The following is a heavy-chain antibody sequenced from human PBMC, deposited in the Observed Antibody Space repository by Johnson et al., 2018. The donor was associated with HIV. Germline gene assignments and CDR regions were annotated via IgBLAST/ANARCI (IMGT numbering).Heavy chain of an antibody. CDR2: ISYDGSNK. J-gene: IGHJ3*02. Sequence: VEYGGGVVQPGTSLRLSCAASGFTFRNYAMHWVRQAPGKGLEWVAVISYDGSNKYYADSVKGRFTISRDNSKNTLSLQMNSPRVDDTAIYYCARVRAGRENAFDIWGQGTMVAVSS. CDR3: ARVRAGRENAFDI. D-gene: IGHD1-26*01. V-gene: IGHV3-30*04. CDR1: GFTFRNYA.